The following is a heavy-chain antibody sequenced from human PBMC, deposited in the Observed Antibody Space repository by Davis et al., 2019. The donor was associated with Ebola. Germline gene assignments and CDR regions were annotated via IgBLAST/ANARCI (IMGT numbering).Heavy chain of an antibody. CDR2: NYYGGSI. CDR1: GGSISSGNYY. J-gene: IGHJ5*02. D-gene: IGHD3-10*01. CDR3: ARYGGSGSYYSWSDP. V-gene: IGHV4-30-4*08. Sequence: MPSETLSLTCTVSGGSISSGNYYWSWIRQHPGKGLEWIGYNYYGGSINYNPSLKSGVTMSVDTSKNQFSLKLSSVTAADTAVYYCARYGGSGSYYSWSDPWGQGTLVTVSS.